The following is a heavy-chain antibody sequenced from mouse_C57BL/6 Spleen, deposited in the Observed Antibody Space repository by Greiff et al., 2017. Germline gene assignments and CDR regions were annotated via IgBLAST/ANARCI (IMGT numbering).Heavy chain of an antibody. CDR3: ARGGEDYFDY. J-gene: IGHJ2*01. CDR1: GFTFSDYG. V-gene: IGHV5-17*01. CDR2: ISSGSSTI. Sequence: EVKLVESGGGLVKPGGSLKLSCAASGFTFSDYGMHWVRQAPEKGLEWVAYISSGSSTIYYADTVKGRFTISRDNAKNTLFLQMTSLRSEDTAMYYCARGGEDYFDYWGQGTTLTVSS.